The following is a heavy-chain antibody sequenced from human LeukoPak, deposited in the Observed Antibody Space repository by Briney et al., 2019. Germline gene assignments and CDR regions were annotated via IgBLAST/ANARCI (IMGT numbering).Heavy chain of an antibody. CDR1: GGSISRSSVY. CDR2: IYYDGST. V-gene: IGHV4-39*07. Sequence: NPSETLSLTCSVSGGSISRSSVYWGWIRQSPGEGLEWIGTIYYDGSTYYNPSLKSRVTISMDTSKNQFSLNLSSVTAADTAVYYCASGKAYCSSTSCYLDAFDIWGQGTMVTVSS. J-gene: IGHJ3*02. CDR3: ASGKAYCSSTSCYLDAFDI. D-gene: IGHD2-2*01.